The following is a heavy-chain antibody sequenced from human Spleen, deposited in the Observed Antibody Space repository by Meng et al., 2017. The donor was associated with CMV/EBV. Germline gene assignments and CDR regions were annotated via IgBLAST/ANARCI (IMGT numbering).Heavy chain of an antibody. Sequence: KASGGTFSSYTSSWVRRAPGQGLEWMGRIIPNSGGTNYAQKFQGRVTMTRDTSISTAYMELSRLRSDDTAVYYCARLSSSWYPTFDYWGQGTLVTVSS. D-gene: IGHD6-13*01. CDR2: IIPNSGGT. CDR3: ARLSSSWYPTFDY. CDR1: GGTFSSYT. V-gene: IGHV1-2*02. J-gene: IGHJ4*02.